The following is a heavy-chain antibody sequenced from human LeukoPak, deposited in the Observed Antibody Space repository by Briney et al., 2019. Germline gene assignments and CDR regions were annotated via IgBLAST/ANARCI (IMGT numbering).Heavy chain of an antibody. Sequence: GGSLRLSCDAPGFTFSNYWMARVRQAPGKGLEWVANIKQDGRGDFYVYAVEGRFTMSRVNAKNLLVLQMNSLRIEGTAVYFCARDRMPSEYIGMDVWGKGTSVTVSS. CDR2: IKQDGRGD. CDR3: ARDRMPSEYIGMDV. V-gene: IGHV3-7*03. D-gene: IGHD1-1*01. CDR1: GFTFSNYW. J-gene: IGHJ6*04.